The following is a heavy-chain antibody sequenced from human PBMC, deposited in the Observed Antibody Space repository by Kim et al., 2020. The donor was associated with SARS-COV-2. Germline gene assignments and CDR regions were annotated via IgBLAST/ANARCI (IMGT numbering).Heavy chain of an antibody. CDR3: ARAWLRQTIFRGYYYYGMDV. CDR1: GGSFSGYY. D-gene: IGHD3-9*01. CDR2: INHSGST. Sequence: SETLSPTCAVYGGSFSGYYWSWIRQPPGKGLEWIGEINHSGSTNYNPSLKSRVTISVDTSKNQFSLKLSSVTAADTAVYYCARAWLRQTIFRGYYYYGMDVWGQGTTVTVSS. V-gene: IGHV4-34*01. J-gene: IGHJ6*02.